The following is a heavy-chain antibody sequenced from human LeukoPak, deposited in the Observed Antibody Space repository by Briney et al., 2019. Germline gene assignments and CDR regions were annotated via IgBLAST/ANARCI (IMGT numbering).Heavy chain of an antibody. J-gene: IGHJ3*02. D-gene: IGHD5-12*01. CDR1: GDSVFSNSAA. Sequence: SQTLSLTCAISGDSVFSNSAAWNWIRQSPSRGLEWLGRTYYRSKWYNDFAVSVKSRITINPDTFKNQFSLQLNSVTPEDTAVYYCARTSERGYPRRAFDIWGQGTMVTVSS. V-gene: IGHV6-1*01. CDR2: TYYRSKWYN. CDR3: ARTSERGYPRRAFDI.